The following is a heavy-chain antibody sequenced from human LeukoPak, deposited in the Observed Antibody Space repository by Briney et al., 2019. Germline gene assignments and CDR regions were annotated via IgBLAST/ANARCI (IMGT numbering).Heavy chain of an antibody. J-gene: IGHJ5*02. Sequence: GGSLRLSCAASGFTVTNTYISWVRQAPGKGLEWLSVIYSGGSTYYADSVKGRFTMSRDNSKNTLYPQMNSLRAEDTAVYYCARDAYSSGWYGWFDPWGQGTLVTVSS. D-gene: IGHD6-19*01. CDR3: ARDAYSSGWYGWFDP. V-gene: IGHV3-53*01. CDR1: GFTVTNTY. CDR2: IYSGGST.